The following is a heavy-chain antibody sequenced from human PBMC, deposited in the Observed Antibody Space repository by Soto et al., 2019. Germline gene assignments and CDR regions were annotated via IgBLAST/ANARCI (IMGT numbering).Heavy chain of an antibody. CDR3: ARDLALPGHDPFDV. Sequence: EVQLVETGGGLIQPGGSLRLSCAASGFTVSSKYMSWVRQAPGKGLEWVSVIYSGDSTYYTDSVKGRFTISRDNSKNTLHLQMTSLRAEDSAVYYCARDLALPGHDPFDVWGQGTVVTVSS. CDR1: GFTVSSKY. CDR2: IYSGDST. V-gene: IGHV3-53*02. J-gene: IGHJ3*01. D-gene: IGHD5-12*01.